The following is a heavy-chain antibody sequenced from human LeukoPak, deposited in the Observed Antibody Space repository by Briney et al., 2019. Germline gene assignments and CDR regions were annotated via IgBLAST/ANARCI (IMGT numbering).Heavy chain of an antibody. CDR2: INHSGST. D-gene: IGHD2-2*02. Sequence: SETLSLTCAVYGGSFSGYYWSWIRQPPGKGLEWIGEINHSGSTNYNPSLKSRVTISVDTSKNQFSLKLSSVTAADTAVYYCARLGYDIVVVPAAIQDEDRPPYNFDYWGQGTLVTVSS. CDR1: GGSFSGYY. CDR3: ARLGYDIVVVPAAIQDEDRPPYNFDY. V-gene: IGHV4-34*01. J-gene: IGHJ4*02.